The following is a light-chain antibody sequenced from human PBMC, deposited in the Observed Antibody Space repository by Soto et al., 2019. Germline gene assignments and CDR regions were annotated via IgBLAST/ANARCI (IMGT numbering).Light chain of an antibody. CDR2: GST. V-gene: IGKV3-20*01. J-gene: IGKJ2*01. CDR1: QSVSNNY. Sequence: EVVLTQSPGTLSLSPGERATLSCRASQSVSNNYLAWYPQKRGQSPMLHIFGSTDRAIGIPDRFSGSGSGTDFTLTISILEPEDFALYYCQQYGSSPPYTFGQGTKLEIK. CDR3: QQYGSSPPYT.